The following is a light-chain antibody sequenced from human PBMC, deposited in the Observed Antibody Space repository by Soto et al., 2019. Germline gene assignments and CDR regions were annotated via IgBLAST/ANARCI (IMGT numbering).Light chain of an antibody. Sequence: QSVLTQPPSASGSPGQSVTISCTGTSSDVGRYNLVSWYQQHPGKAPKLLIHEVYKRPSGVPDRFSGSKSGNTASLTVSGLQGEDEADYYCSSFAGSNILFGTGTKVTV. CDR2: EVY. CDR3: SSFAGSNIL. V-gene: IGLV2-8*01. J-gene: IGLJ1*01. CDR1: SSDVGRYNL.